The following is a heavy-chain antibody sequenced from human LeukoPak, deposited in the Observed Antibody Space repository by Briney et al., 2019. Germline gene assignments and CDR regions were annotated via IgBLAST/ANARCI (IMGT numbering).Heavy chain of an antibody. J-gene: IGHJ6*03. CDR3: TRGSIAYYYMDV. D-gene: IGHD3-22*01. CDR2: IYYSGST. CDR1: GGSISSYY. Sequence: SETLSLTCTVPGGSISSYYWSWIRQPPGKGLEWIGYIYYSGSTNYNPSLKSRVTISVDTSKNQFSLKLSSVTAADTAVYYCTRGSIAYYYMDVWGKGTTVTISS. V-gene: IGHV4-59*01.